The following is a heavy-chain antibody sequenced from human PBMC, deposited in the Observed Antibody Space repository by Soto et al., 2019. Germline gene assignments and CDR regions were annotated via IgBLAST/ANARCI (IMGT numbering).Heavy chain of an antibody. CDR2: ISSSSSYI. J-gene: IGHJ6*02. V-gene: IGHV3-21*01. CDR3: ARGYIVGATIYYYYYYGMDV. Sequence: PGGSLRLSCAASGFTFSSHSMNWVRQAPGKGLEWVSSISSSSSYIYYADSVKGRFTISRDNAKNSLYLQMNSLRAEDTAVYYCARGYIVGATIYYYYYYGMDVWGQGTTVTVSS. D-gene: IGHD1-26*01. CDR1: GFTFSSHS.